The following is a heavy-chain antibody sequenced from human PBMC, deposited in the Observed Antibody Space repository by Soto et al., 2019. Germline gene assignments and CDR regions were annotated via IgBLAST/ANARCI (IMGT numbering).Heavy chain of an antibody. J-gene: IGHJ4*02. V-gene: IGHV3-30-3*02. CDR2: ISYDGSNK. Sequence: GGSLRLSCAASGFTFSSYAMHWVRQAPGKGLEWVAVISYDGSNKYYADSVKGRFTISRDNSKNTLYLQMNSLRAEDTAIYYCAKTQWLVPNFDYWGQGTLVTVSS. CDR3: AKTQWLVPNFDY. D-gene: IGHD6-19*01. CDR1: GFTFSSYA.